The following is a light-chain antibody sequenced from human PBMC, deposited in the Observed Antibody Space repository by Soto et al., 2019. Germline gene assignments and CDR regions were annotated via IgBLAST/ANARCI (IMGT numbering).Light chain of an antibody. Sequence: EIVLTQSPDTLSLSPGERATLSCRASQSVSSDYVVWYQQKPGQAPRLLIYGASRRATGIPDRFSGSGSGTDFILTISRLEPEDFAVYYCQHYDNSPPSVTFGPGTKVDI. CDR2: GAS. CDR3: QHYDNSPPSVT. J-gene: IGKJ3*01. V-gene: IGKV3-20*01. CDR1: QSVSSDY.